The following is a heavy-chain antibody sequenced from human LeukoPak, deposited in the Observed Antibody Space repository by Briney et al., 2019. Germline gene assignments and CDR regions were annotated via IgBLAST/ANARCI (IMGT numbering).Heavy chain of an antibody. V-gene: IGHV1-8*01. D-gene: IGHD6-6*01. CDR3: GWGLASSSSSYWLDP. CDR2: MNPNSGNT. CDR1: GYTFTSYD. J-gene: IGHJ5*02. Sequence: ASVKLSCKASGYTFTSYDINWGRHATGQGPEWMGWMNPNSGNTGYAQKFQGRVTMTRNTSISTAYMELSSLRSEDTAVYYCGWGLASSSSSYWLDPWGQGTLVTVSS.